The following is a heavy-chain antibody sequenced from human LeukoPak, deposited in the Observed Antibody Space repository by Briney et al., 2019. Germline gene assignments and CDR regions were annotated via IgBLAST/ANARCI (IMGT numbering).Heavy chain of an antibody. J-gene: IGHJ4*02. D-gene: IGHD6-13*01. Sequence: ASVTVSCKASGYTFTDYYLQWVRQAPRQGLEWMGWINPNSGGTNSAQKFQGRVTMTRDTSVSTAYMELSRLRSNDTAVYYCASSSSWYSFDYWGQGTLVTVSS. CDR1: GYTFTDYY. V-gene: IGHV1-2*02. CDR3: ASSSSWYSFDY. CDR2: INPNSGGT.